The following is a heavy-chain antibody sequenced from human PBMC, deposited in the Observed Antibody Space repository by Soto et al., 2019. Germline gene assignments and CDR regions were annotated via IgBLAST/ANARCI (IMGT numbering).Heavy chain of an antibody. V-gene: IGHV1-8*01. J-gene: IGHJ4*02. D-gene: IGHD4-17*01. CDR3: ARGYGDYPWYPDY. Sequence: QVQLVQSGAEVKKPGASVKVSCKASGYTFTRHDINWVRQATGQGLEWMGYMNPNTGNTGYAQEFQGRVTMTRDTSISTAYMELSSLRSEDTAVYYCARGYGDYPWYPDYWCPGTLVTVSS. CDR1: GYTFTRHD. CDR2: MNPNTGNT.